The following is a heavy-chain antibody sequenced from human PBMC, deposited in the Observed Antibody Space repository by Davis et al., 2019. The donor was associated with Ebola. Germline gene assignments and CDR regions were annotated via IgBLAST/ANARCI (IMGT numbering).Heavy chain of an antibody. CDR2: IKSETDGATT. J-gene: IGHJ4*02. V-gene: IGHV3-15*01. D-gene: IGHD3-22*01. CDR3: TTDVNYFDSSGYYYRGGY. CDR1: GFTFKSAW. Sequence: GESLKISCAASGFTFKSAWISWVRQAPGKGLEWVGRIKSETDGATTDYAAPVRGRFTISRDDSKNTMCLQMNSLKTEDTAIYYCTTDVNYFDSSGYYYRGGYWGQGTLVTVSS.